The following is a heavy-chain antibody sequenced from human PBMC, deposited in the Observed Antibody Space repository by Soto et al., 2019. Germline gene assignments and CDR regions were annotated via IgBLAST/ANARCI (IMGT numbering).Heavy chain of an antibody. CDR3: ARYCSSTSCYVPVESYYYMDV. V-gene: IGHV1-18*01. D-gene: IGHD2-2*01. CDR2: ISAYNGNT. CDR1: GYTFTSYG. J-gene: IGHJ6*03. Sequence: GASVKVSCKASGYTFTSYGISWVRQAPGQGLEWMGWISAYNGNTNYAQKLQGRVTMTTDTSTSTAYMELRSLRSDDTAVYYCARYCSSTSCYVPVESYYYMDVWGKGTTVTVSS.